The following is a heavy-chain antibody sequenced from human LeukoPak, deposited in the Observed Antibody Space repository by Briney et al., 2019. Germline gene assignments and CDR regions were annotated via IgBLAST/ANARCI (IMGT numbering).Heavy chain of an antibody. CDR1: VGFFSIYF. Sequence: SETLSLTCAVYVGFFSIYFWSWIRQPPVKGLEWIVEINQSGSPQNSPSLKTRVTISLDTSKNQFSLKLISVTAADTAVYYCARVFSPSHSVVRGKVTHWFDPWGQGTLVTDSS. J-gene: IGHJ5*02. CDR2: INQSGSP. V-gene: IGHV4-34*01. D-gene: IGHD3-10*01. CDR3: ARVFSPSHSVVRGKVTHWFDP.